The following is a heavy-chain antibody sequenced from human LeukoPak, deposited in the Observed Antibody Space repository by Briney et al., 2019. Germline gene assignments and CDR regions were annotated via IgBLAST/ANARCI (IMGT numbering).Heavy chain of an antibody. Sequence: GGSLRLSCAASGFTFSSYSMNWVRQAPGKGLEWVSYISSSNSTIYYADSVKGRFTISRDNAKNSLYLQMNSLRAEDTAVYYCARVRRDSSGYYFVFDYWGQGTLVTVSS. CDR3: ARVRRDSSGYYFVFDY. D-gene: IGHD3-22*01. J-gene: IGHJ4*02. CDR1: GFTFSSYS. V-gene: IGHV3-48*01. CDR2: ISSSNSTI.